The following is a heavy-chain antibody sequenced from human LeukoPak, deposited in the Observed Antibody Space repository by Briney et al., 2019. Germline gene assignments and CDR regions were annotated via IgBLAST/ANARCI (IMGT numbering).Heavy chain of an antibody. CDR2: IYTSGRT. Sequence: SETLSLTCTVSGGSISSGSYYWTWIRQPAGKGLEWIGRIYTSGRTDYNPSLKSRVTISVDTSKNQFSLKLSSVTAADTAVYYCARAGPLLWFGELSYWGQGTLVTVSS. CDR1: GGSISSGSYY. D-gene: IGHD3-10*01. CDR3: ARAGPLLWFGELSY. J-gene: IGHJ4*02. V-gene: IGHV4-61*02.